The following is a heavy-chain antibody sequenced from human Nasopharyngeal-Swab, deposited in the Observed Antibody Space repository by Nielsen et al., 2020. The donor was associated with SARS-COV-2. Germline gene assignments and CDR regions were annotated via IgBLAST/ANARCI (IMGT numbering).Heavy chain of an antibody. V-gene: IGHV3-23*01. CDR2: ISGSGGST. D-gene: IGHD6-19*01. Sequence: SCKASGFTFSSYAMSWVRQAPGKGLEWVSAISGSGGSTYYADSVKGRFTISRDNSKNTLYLQMNSLRAEDTAVYYCAERAIAVAAPGDSGEFDYWGQGTLVTVSS. CDR1: GFTFSSYA. CDR3: AERAIAVAAPGDSGEFDY. J-gene: IGHJ4*02.